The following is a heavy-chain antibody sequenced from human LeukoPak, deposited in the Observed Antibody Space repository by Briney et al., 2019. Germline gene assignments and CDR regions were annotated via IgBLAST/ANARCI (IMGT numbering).Heavy chain of an antibody. CDR3: AKDLSVGARGWAFDI. V-gene: IGHV3-30*18. J-gene: IGHJ3*02. CDR2: ISYDGSNK. D-gene: IGHD1-26*01. Sequence: GGSLRLSCAASGFTFSSYGMHWVRQAPGKGLEWVAVISYDGSNKYYADSVKGRFTISRDNFKNTLYLQMNSLRAEDTAVYHCAKDLSVGARGWAFDIWGQGTMVTVSS. CDR1: GFTFSSYG.